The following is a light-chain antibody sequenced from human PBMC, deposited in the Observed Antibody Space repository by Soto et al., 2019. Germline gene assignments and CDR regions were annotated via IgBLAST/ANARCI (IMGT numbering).Light chain of an antibody. CDR3: SSYAGINNIGV. V-gene: IGLV2-8*01. J-gene: IGLJ1*01. Sequence: QSALTQPPSASGSPGQSVTISCTGTSSDVGGYKYVSWYQQHPGKAPKLMIFEVNKRPSGVPDRFSGSKSGNTASLTVSGLQADEEADYYCSSYAGINNIGVFGAGTKVTVL. CDR2: EVN. CDR1: SSDVGGYKY.